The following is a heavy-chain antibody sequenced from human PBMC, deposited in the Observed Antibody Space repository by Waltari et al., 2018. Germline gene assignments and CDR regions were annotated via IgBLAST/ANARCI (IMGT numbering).Heavy chain of an antibody. V-gene: IGHV3-23*01. Sequence: EVQLLESGGGSVQPGGSLRLSCAASGFAFSNFAMTWVRQAPGKGLEWVSAIGGTGAFTYYADSVKGRFTITRDNSKNMVYLQMNSLRAEDTAVYYCAKDMGSSWYQIDYWGQGNLVTVSS. CDR1: GFAFSNFA. CDR3: AKDMGSSWYQIDY. D-gene: IGHD6-13*01. CDR2: IGGTGAFT. J-gene: IGHJ4*02.